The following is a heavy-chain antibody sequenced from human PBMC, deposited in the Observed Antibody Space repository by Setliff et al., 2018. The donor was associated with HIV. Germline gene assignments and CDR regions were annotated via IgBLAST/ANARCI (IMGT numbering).Heavy chain of an antibody. V-gene: IGHV4-61*02. CDR1: GGSISSGSYF. D-gene: IGHD2-8*02. Sequence: SETLSLTCTVSGGSISSGSYFWTWIRQPAGKGLEWIGRIYTSGSTNYNPSLKSRVTMSVDTSKNQFSLKLTSVTASDTAIYYCLRETGVNVAADGRGYHTFDFWGRGTMVTVSS. J-gene: IGHJ3*01. CDR2: IYTSGST. CDR3: LRETGVNVAADGRGYHTFDF.